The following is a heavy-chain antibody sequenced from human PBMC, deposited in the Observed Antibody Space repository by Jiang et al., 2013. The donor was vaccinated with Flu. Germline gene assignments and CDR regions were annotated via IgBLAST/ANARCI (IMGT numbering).Heavy chain of an antibody. Sequence: SGSGLVKPSETLSLTCTVSGGSISSYYWSWIRQPPGKGLEWIGYIYYSGSTNYNPSLKSRVTISVDTSKNQFSLKLSSVTAADTAVYYCAREGFYDSSGYGLDYWAREPWSPSPQ. V-gene: IGHV4-59*01. CDR2: IYYSGST. D-gene: IGHD3-22*01. CDR1: GGSISSYY. J-gene: IGHJ4*02. CDR3: AREGFYDSSGYGLDY.